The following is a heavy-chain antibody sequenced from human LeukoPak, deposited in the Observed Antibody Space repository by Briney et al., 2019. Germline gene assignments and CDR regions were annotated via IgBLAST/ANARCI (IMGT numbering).Heavy chain of an antibody. CDR3: ARVAIAARPPFDY. V-gene: IGHV1-2*02. D-gene: IGHD6-6*01. CDR1: GYTFTSYY. Sequence: ASVKVSCKASGYTFTSYYMHWVRQAPGQGLEWMGWINPNTGGTNYAQKFQGRVTMTRDTSISTAYMELSRLRSDDTAVYYCARVAIAARPPFDYWGQGTLVIVSS. J-gene: IGHJ4*02. CDR2: INPNTGGT.